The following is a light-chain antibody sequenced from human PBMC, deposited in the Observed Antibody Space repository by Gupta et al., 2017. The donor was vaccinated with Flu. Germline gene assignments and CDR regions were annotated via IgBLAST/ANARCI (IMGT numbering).Light chain of an antibody. J-gene: IGLJ3*02. CDR1: SSNIGSNT. Sequence: QSVLTQPPSASGTPGQRVTISCSGSSSNIGSNTVNWYQQLPVTAPKLLIYSNNQRPSGFPDRFSGSNSGTSASLAISGLQSEDDADYYCAAWDDSLNGPVFGGGTKLTVL. CDR3: AAWDDSLNGPV. V-gene: IGLV1-44*01. CDR2: SNN.